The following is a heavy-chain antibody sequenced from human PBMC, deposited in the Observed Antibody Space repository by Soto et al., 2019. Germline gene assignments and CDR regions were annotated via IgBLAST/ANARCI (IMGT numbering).Heavy chain of an antibody. CDR3: ARKEYGDGSDV. Sequence: SETLSLTCTVSGATISSYYWSWIRQPPGKGLEWIGYIYYSGSTNYNPSLNSRATISVDTSKNQFSLQLSSVTAADTAVYYCARKEYGDGSDVWGQGTTVTLSS. V-gene: IGHV4-59*01. CDR1: GATISSYY. D-gene: IGHD2-2*01. CDR2: IYYSGST. J-gene: IGHJ6*02.